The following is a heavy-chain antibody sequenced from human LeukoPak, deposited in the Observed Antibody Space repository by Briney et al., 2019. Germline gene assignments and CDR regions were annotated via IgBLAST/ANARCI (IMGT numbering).Heavy chain of an antibody. CDR1: GGSISSGGYS. J-gene: IGHJ4*02. CDR3: ARSSYYDSSGSYFDY. Sequence: SETLSLTCAVSGGSISSGGYSWSWIRQPPGKGLEWIGYIYHSGSTYYNPSLKSRVTISVDRSKNQFSLKLSSVTAADTAVYYCARSSYYDSSGSYFDYWGQGTLVTVSS. V-gene: IGHV4-30-2*01. D-gene: IGHD3-22*01. CDR2: IYHSGST.